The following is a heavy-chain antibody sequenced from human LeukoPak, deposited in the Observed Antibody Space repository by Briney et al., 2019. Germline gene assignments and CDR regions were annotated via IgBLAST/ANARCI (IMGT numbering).Heavy chain of an antibody. Sequence: GGSLRLSCAASGFTFSSYSMNWVRQAPGKGLEWVSYISSSSSTIYYADSVKGRFTISRDNAKNSLYLQMNSLRAEDMALYYCAMGSSPDDAFDIWGQGTMVTVSS. J-gene: IGHJ3*02. CDR2: ISSSSSTI. CDR3: AMGSSPDDAFDI. CDR1: GFTFSSYS. D-gene: IGHD6-6*01. V-gene: IGHV3-48*01.